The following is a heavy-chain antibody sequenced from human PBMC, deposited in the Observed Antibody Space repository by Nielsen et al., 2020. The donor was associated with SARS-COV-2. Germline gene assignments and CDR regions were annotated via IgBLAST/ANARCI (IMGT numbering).Heavy chain of an antibody. CDR2: SYHSGST. Sequence: SETLSLTCTVSGVSSSYYWGWIRQPAGKGLEWIGTSYHSGSTYYSPSLESRVTMSVDTSQNQFSLRLSSVTAADTAVYYSATRYCTGSTCNIGSFDYWGQGALVTVSS. D-gene: IGHD2-8*02. V-gene: IGHV4-39*01. J-gene: IGHJ4*02. CDR3: ATRYCTGSTCNIGSFDY. CDR1: GVSSSYY.